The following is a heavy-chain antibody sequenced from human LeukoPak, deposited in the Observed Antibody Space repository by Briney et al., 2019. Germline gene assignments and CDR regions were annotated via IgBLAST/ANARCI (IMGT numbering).Heavy chain of an antibody. CDR1: GYTFTGYF. V-gene: IGHV1-2*02. CDR2: INPDSGGT. Sequence: EASVKVSCKASGYTFTGYFMHWVRQAPGQGLEWMGWINPDSGGTNYAQNFQGRVTMTRDTSINTAYMELRTLRPDDTAVYYCSRADYWGQGTLVTVSS. CDR3: SRADY. J-gene: IGHJ4*02.